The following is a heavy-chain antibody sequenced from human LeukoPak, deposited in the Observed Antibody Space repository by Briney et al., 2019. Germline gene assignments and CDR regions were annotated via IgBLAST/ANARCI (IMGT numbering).Heavy chain of an antibody. D-gene: IGHD3-10*01. J-gene: IGHJ4*02. CDR3: ARGYGSGVSRLYYFDY. CDR1: GFIFSNYA. CDR2: IWYDGINK. V-gene: IGHV3-33*01. Sequence: GGSLRLSCAASGFIFSNYAMHWVRQAPGKGLEWVAVIWYDGINKHYADSVKGRFTISRDNSKNTLYLQMNSLRAEDTAVYYCARGYGSGVSRLYYFDYWGQGTLVTVSS.